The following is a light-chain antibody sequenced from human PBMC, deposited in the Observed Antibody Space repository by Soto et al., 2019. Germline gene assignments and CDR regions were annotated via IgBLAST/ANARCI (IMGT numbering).Light chain of an antibody. V-gene: IGLV1-44*01. CDR3: ASWDDSLNGWV. CDR1: SSNIGSKT. Sequence: QSVLTQPPSASGIPGQRVTISCSGSSSNIGSKTVNWYQQVPGTAPKVVIYSNSQRPSGVPDRFSGSKSGFSASLAISGLHAEDEADYYCASWDDSLNGWVFGGGTKLTVL. CDR2: SNS. J-gene: IGLJ3*02.